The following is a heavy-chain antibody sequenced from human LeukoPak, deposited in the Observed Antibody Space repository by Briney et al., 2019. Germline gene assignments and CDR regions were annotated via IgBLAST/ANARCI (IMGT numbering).Heavy chain of an antibody. D-gene: IGHD5-18*01. Sequence: PSETLSLTCTVSGXSISTYYGSWIRQPAGKGLEWIGRIYTSGSTSYNSSLKSRVTMSVDTSKNQFSLKLSSVTAADTAVYYCARDVGGYNYGYSLDYWGQGTLVSVSS. CDR3: ARDVGGYNYGYSLDY. CDR1: GXSISTYY. J-gene: IGHJ4*02. CDR2: IYTSGST. V-gene: IGHV4-4*07.